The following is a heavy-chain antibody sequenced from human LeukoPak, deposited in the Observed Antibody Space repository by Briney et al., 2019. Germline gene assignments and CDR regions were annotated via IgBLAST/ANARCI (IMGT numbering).Heavy chain of an antibody. D-gene: IGHD3-22*01. CDR3: AREDYYDSSGNPDY. CDR2: IKQDGSEK. V-gene: IGHV3-7*01. CDR1: GFTFSSYW. Sequence: GGSLRLSCAASGFTFSSYWMSWVRQAPGKGLEWVANIKQDGSEKYYVDSVKGRFTISRDNAKNSLYLQMNSLRAEDTAVYYCAREDYYDSSGNPDYWGQGTLVTVSS. J-gene: IGHJ4*02.